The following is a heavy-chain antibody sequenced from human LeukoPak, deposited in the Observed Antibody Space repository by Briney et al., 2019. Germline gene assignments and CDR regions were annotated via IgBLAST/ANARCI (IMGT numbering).Heavy chain of an antibody. J-gene: IGHJ4*02. D-gene: IGHD3-10*01. V-gene: IGHV3-23*01. CDR3: AKSWGSGTYTFDY. CDR2: ITGAGDAT. CDR1: GFTFSAYA. Sequence: GGSLRLSCATTGFTFSAYAMSWVRQAPEKELEWVATITGAGDATYHAASVMGRFTVSRDNSKNTLSLQMSSLRGEDTAVYYCAKSWGSGTYTFDYWGQGILVTVSS.